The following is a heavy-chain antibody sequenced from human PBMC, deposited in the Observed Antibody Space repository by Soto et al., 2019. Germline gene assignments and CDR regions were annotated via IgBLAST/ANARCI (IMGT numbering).Heavy chain of an antibody. J-gene: IGHJ6*02. CDR3: AGDSSSSSGMDV. D-gene: IGHD6-6*01. CDR1: GGSISSHY. Sequence: SETLSLTCTVSGGSISSHYWSWVRQPAGKGPEWIGRVYTSGGTNYNPSLRGRVTMSVDTSKNQFSLRLSSVTDADTAVYYCAGDSSSSSGMDVWGRGATVTVSS. CDR2: VYTSGGT. V-gene: IGHV4-4*07.